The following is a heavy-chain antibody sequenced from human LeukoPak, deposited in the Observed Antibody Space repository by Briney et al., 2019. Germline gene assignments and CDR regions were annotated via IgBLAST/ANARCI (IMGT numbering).Heavy chain of an antibody. CDR1: GYTFTSYD. Sequence: ASVKVSCKASGYTFTSYDINWVRQATGQGLEWMGWISAYNGNTNYAQKLQGRVTMTTDTSTSTAYMELRSLRSDDTAVYYCARTTPKYYYGSGSPDYWGQGTLVTVSS. CDR3: ARTTPKYYYGSGSPDY. J-gene: IGHJ4*02. D-gene: IGHD3-10*01. CDR2: ISAYNGNT. V-gene: IGHV1-18*01.